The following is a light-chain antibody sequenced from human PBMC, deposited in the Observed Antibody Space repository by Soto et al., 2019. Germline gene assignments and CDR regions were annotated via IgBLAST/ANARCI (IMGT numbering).Light chain of an antibody. CDR2: ETS. V-gene: IGKV1-39*01. CDR3: QQSFSPPYT. Sequence: IQMTQSPSSLSASVGDRVTITCRASQSLSSRLTSYQQKPGEAPKILIYETSSLHSGVPSRFSGSGSETDFTLTINSLQPEDFATYYCQQSFSPPYTFGQGTKLEIK. J-gene: IGKJ2*01. CDR1: QSLSSR.